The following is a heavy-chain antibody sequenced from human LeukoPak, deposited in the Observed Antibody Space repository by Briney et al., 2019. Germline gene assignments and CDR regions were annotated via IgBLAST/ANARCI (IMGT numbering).Heavy chain of an antibody. V-gene: IGHV3-21*01. J-gene: IGHJ4*02. D-gene: IGHD3-22*01. CDR2: ISSSSSYI. CDR3: ASGGPYYYDSSGYPH. CDR1: GFTFSSYS. Sequence: PGGSLRLSCAASGFTFSSYSMNWVRQAPGKGLEWVSSISSSSSYIYYADSVKGRFTISRDNAKNSLYLQMNSLRAEDTAVYYCASGGPYYYDSSGYPHWGQGTLVTVSS.